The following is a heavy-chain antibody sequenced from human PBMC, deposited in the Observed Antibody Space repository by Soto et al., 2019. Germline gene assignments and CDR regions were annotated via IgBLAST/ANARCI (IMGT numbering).Heavy chain of an antibody. CDR1: GFTFSNYA. D-gene: IGHD5-12*01. J-gene: IGHJ4*02. CDR3: AKDVEGSGYDSGNDY. CDR2: ISGSGDRT. V-gene: IGHV3-23*01. Sequence: EVQLLESGGGLVRPGGSLRLSCAASGFTFSNYAMSWVRQAPGKGLEWVSSISGSGDRTYYADSVKGRFTISRDNSENRVYLQMNSLRAEDTALYYCAKDVEGSGYDSGNDYWGQGTLVTVSS.